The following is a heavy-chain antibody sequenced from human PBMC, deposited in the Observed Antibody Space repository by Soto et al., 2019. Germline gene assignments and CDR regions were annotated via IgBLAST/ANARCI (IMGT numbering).Heavy chain of an antibody. J-gene: IGHJ5*02. D-gene: IGHD3-22*01. CDR1: GFTFSSYS. CDR3: ARDRYYYDSSGYYWSLSHWFDP. V-gene: IGHV3-48*02. CDR2: ISSSSSTI. Sequence: VQLVESGGGVVQPGGSLRLSCAASGFTFSSYSMNWVRQAPGKGLEWVSYISSSSSTIYYADSVKGRFTISRDNAKNSLYLQMNSLRDEDTAVYYCARDRYYYDSSGYYWSLSHWFDPWGQGTLVTVSS.